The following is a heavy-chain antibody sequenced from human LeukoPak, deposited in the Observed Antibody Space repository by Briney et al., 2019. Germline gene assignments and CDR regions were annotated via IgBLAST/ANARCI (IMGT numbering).Heavy chain of an antibody. Sequence: GGSLRLSCAASGFTVSSNYMSWVRQAPGKGLEWVSVIYSGGSTYYADSVKGRFTISRDNSKNTLYLQMNSLRAEDTAVYYCARNRLAAAGFVGYFDYWGQGTLVTVSS. CDR2: IYSGGST. J-gene: IGHJ4*02. CDR3: ARNRLAAAGFVGYFDY. CDR1: GFTVSSNY. V-gene: IGHV3-53*01. D-gene: IGHD6-13*01.